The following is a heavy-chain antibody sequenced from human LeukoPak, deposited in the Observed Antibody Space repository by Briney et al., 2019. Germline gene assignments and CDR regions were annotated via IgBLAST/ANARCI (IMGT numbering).Heavy chain of an antibody. Sequence: TGGSLRLSCAASGFTFSSYGMTWVRQAPGKGLEWVSYISSSSSTIYYADSVKGRFTISRDNAKNSLYLQMNSLRAEDTAVYYCARDLVAGPSIHGYWGQGTLVTVSS. J-gene: IGHJ4*02. D-gene: IGHD6-19*01. V-gene: IGHV3-48*01. CDR1: GFTFSSYG. CDR2: ISSSSSTI. CDR3: ARDLVAGPSIHGY.